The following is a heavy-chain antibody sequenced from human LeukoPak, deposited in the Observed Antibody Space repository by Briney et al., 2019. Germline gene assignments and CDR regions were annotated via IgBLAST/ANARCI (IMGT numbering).Heavy chain of an antibody. CDR3: ARNYYDSSGDDWFDP. J-gene: IGHJ5*02. D-gene: IGHD3-22*01. CDR2: IYHSGST. CDR1: GGSISSGGYS. Sequence: ASETLSLTCAVSGGSISSGGYSWSWIRQTPGKGLEWIGYIYHSGSTYYNPSLKSRVTISVDRSKNQFSLKLSSVTAADTAVYYCARNYYDSSGDDWFDPWGQGTLVTVSS. V-gene: IGHV4-30-2*01.